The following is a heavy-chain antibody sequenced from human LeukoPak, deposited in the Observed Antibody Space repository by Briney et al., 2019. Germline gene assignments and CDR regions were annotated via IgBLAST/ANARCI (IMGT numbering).Heavy chain of an antibody. V-gene: IGHV3-30-3*01. Sequence: GGSLRLSCAASGFTFSSYALHWVRQAPGKGLEWVAVISYDGSNKYYADSVKGRFTISRDNSKNTLYLQMNSLRAGDTAVYYCARDDLDDYGDYNPDYWGQGTLVTVSS. CDR2: ISYDGSNK. CDR1: GFTFSSYA. CDR3: ARDDLDDYGDYNPDY. D-gene: IGHD4-17*01. J-gene: IGHJ4*02.